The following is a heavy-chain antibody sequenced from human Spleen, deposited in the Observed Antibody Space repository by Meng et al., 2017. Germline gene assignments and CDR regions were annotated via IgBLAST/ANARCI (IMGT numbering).Heavy chain of an antibody. D-gene: IGHD5/OR15-5a*01. CDR1: GYTFTTYA. Sequence: ASVKVSCKASGYTFTTYAIHWVRQAPGQRLELMGWINAGNGNTKYLQKFQGRVTITRDTSASTVYMELNSLRSEDTAIYYCARDPLVSSVYPGATCFDPWGQGTMVTVSS. CDR3: ARDPLVSSVYPGATCFDP. J-gene: IGHJ5*02. V-gene: IGHV1-3*01. CDR2: INAGNGNT.